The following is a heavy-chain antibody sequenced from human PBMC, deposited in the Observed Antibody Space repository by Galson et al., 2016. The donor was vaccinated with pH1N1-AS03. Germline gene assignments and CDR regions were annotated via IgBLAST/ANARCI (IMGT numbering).Heavy chain of an antibody. CDR2: VSHAGRT. V-gene: IGHV4-4*02. J-gene: IGHJ6*02. D-gene: IGHD5-18*01. CDR1: GDSISTSNW. CDR3: ARDVLPYSLGLDV. Sequence: ETLSLTCAVSGDSISTSNWWSWVRQPPGKGQEWIGEVSHAGRTNYSPSLKSRVTISLDKSKNQFSLQLTSVTAADTAVYYCARDVLPYSLGLDVWGQGTTVTVSS.